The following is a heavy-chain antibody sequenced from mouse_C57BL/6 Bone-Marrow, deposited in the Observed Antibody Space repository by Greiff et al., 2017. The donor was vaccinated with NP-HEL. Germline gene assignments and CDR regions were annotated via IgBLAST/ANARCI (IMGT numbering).Heavy chain of an antibody. D-gene: IGHD2-4*01. Sequence: QVQLQQSGAELVRPGTSVKVSCKASGYAFTSYLIEWVKQRPGQGLEWIGVINPGSGGTNYNEKFKGKATLTADKSSSTAYMQLSSLTSEDSAVYDCARGEIYYEYDWFAYWGRGTVVTVTA. J-gene: IGHJ3*01. CDR3: ARGEIYYEYDWFAY. V-gene: IGHV1-54*01. CDR1: GYAFTSYL. CDR2: INPGSGGT.